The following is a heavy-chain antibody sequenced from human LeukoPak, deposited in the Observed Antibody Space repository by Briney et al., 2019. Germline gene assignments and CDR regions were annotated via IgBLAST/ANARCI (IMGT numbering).Heavy chain of an antibody. CDR2: INSDGSST. D-gene: IGHD4-11*01. J-gene: IGHJ4*02. CDR3: WRGTTVTTFVYFDY. Sequence: GVSLRLSCAASGFTFSSYWMHWVRQAPGKGLVWVSRINSDGSSTSYADSVKGRFTISRDNAKNTLYLQMNSLRAEDTAVYYCWRGTTVTTFVYFDYWGQGTLVTVSS. V-gene: IGHV3-74*01. CDR1: GFTFSSYW.